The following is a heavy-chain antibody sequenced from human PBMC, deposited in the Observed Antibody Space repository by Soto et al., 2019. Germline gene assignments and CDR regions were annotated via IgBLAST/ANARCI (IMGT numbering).Heavy chain of an antibody. V-gene: IGHV4-30-4*01. CDR2: IPSRGRP. CDR3: ARDTYSGYDFGL. CDR1: GASVAGGSYY. Sequence: QVQLRESGPGLVKPSQTLSLTCSVSGASVAGGSYYWSWVRQPPGKGLEWIGYIPSRGRPFYNQSLTRRGTISEDTSKNQLSLQLTSVTAADTAVYYCARDTYSGYDFGLWGQGTLVTVSS. J-gene: IGHJ5*02. D-gene: IGHD5-12*01.